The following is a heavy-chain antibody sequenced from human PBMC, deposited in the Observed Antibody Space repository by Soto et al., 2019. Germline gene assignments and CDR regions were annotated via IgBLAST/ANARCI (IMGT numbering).Heavy chain of an antibody. V-gene: IGHV4-59*01. CDR1: GGSISSYY. Sequence: SETLSLTCTVSGGSISSYYWSWIRQPPGKGLEWIGYIYYSGSTNYNPSLKSRVTISVDTSKNQFSLKLSSVTAADTAVYYCARVKDTAMVSRYYGMDVWGQGTTVT. CDR2: IYYSGST. D-gene: IGHD5-18*01. J-gene: IGHJ6*02. CDR3: ARVKDTAMVSRYYGMDV.